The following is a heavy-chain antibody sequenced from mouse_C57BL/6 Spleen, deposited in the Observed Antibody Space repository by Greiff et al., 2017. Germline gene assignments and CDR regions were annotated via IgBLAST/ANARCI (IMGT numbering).Heavy chain of an antibody. CDR3: TRAGHYYGYYFDY. CDR1: GFTFSSYA. D-gene: IGHD1-2*01. Sequence: EVKLMESGEGLVKPGGSLKLSCGASGFTFSSYAMSWVRQTPEKRLEWVAYISSGGDYIYYADTVKGRFTISRDNARNTLYLQMSSLKSEDTAMYYCTRAGHYYGYYFDYWGQGTTLTVSS. J-gene: IGHJ2*01. V-gene: IGHV5-9-1*02. CDR2: ISSGGDYI.